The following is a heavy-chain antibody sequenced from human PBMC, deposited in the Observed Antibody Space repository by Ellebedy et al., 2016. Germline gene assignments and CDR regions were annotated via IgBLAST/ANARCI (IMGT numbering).Heavy chain of an antibody. CDR2: IYYSGST. J-gene: IGHJ4*02. Sequence: SETLSLXXTVSGGSISSGGYYWSWIRQHPGKGLEWIGYIYYSGSTYYNPSLKSRVTISVDTSKNQFSLKLSSVTAADTAVYYCARLGGIGYIDYWGQGTLVTVSS. CDR1: GGSISSGGYY. D-gene: IGHD2-21*01. V-gene: IGHV4-31*03. CDR3: ARLGGIGYIDY.